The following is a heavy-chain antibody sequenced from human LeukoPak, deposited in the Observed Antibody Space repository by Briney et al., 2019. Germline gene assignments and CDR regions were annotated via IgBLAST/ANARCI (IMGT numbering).Heavy chain of an antibody. Sequence: RSGGSLRLSCAASGFTLSSYAMSWVRQAPGKGLEWVSAISGSGGSTYYADSVKGRFTISRDNSKNTLYLQMNSLRAEDTAVYYCAKAGIVVVPARNWFDPWGQGTLVTVSS. CDR3: AKAGIVVVPARNWFDP. CDR1: GFTLSSYA. V-gene: IGHV3-23*01. D-gene: IGHD2-2*01. J-gene: IGHJ5*02. CDR2: ISGSGGST.